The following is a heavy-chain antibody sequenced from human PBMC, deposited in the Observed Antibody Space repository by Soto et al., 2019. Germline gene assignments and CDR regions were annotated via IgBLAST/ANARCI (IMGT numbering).Heavy chain of an antibody. D-gene: IGHD6-13*01. CDR1: GGSFSGYY. CDR2: INHSGST. CDR3: AARRYSSSWWAYYYYYGMDV. V-gene: IGHV4-34*01. J-gene: IGHJ6*02. Sequence: SETLSLTCAVYGGSFSGYYWSWIRQPPGKGLEWIGEINHSGSTNCNPSPKSRVTISVDTSKNQFSLKLSSVTAADAAVYYCAARRYSSSWWAYYYYYGMDVWGQGTTVTVSS.